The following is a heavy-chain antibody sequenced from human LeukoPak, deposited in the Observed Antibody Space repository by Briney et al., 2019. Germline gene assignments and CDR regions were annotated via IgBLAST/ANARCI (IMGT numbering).Heavy chain of an antibody. CDR2: IYPNNSDS. V-gene: IGHV5-51*01. CDR1: GYSFTNYW. J-gene: IGHJ4*02. Sequence: PGESLKISCKGSGYSFTNYWVGWVRQMPGKGLEWMGIIYPNNSDSRYSPSFRGQVTISVDRSITTAYPQWNSLKPSDTAMYYCALSSGAFDSAGYFDYWGQGTLVTVSS. CDR3: ALSSGAFDSAGYFDY. D-gene: IGHD2-15*01.